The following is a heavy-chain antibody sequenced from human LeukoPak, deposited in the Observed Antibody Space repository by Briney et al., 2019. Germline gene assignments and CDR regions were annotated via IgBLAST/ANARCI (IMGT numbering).Heavy chain of an antibody. D-gene: IGHD3-22*01. CDR1: GFTFGDYY. CDR2: ISTGGTTI. CDR3: VRTTYYNDTSGYYIPGGMDV. V-gene: IGHV3-11*01. Sequence: GGSLRLSCAASGFTFGDYYMSWIRQAPGXXLEWVSDISTGGTTIYYADSVKGRFAISRDNAKASLYLQINSLTAEDTAVYYCVRTTYYNDTSGYYIPGGMDVWGQGTTVTVTS. J-gene: IGHJ6*02.